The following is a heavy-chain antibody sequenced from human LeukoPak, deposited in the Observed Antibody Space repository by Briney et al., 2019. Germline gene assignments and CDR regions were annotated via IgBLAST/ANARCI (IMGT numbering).Heavy chain of an antibody. J-gene: IGHJ4*02. CDR1: GYTLTELS. D-gene: IGHD6-13*01. V-gene: IGHV1-24*01. Sequence: ASVKVSCKVSGYTLTELSMHWVRQAPGKGLEWMGGFDPEDGETIYAQKFQGRVTMTKDTSTDTAYMELSSLRSEDTAVYYWATGSSSWYPNDYWGQGTLVTVSS. CDR3: ATGSSSWYPNDY. CDR2: FDPEDGET.